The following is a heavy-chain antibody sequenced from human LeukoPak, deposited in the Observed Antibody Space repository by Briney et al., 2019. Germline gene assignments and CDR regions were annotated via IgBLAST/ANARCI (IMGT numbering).Heavy chain of an antibody. CDR2: IYSGAAT. J-gene: IGHJ3*02. V-gene: IGHV3-53*01. Sequence: GGSLRLSCTASGFGVSNNYMSWVRQAPGQGLEWVAVIYSGAATFYADAVEGRFSLSRDNSQNALFLQMNSLKVEDSAVYYCARDPGLNAFDIWGQGTMVTVSS. CDR3: ARDPGLNAFDI. CDR1: GFGVSNNY.